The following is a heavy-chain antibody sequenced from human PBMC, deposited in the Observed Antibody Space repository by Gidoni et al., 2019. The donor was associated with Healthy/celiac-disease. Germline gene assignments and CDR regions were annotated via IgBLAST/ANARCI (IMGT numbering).Heavy chain of an antibody. CDR3: ATLGTGFYGDYASLIDPLDP. D-gene: IGHD4-17*01. V-gene: IGHV1-24*01. CDR1: GYTLTDLS. Sequence: QVQLVQPGAAVKKPGASLKVSCNVYGYTLTDLSLHWGRQAPGKGLEWMGGFDPEDGETIYEQKSQGRVTMTEDTSTETAYMEMSSLRSEDTAVYYCATLGTGFYGDYASLIDPLDPWGQGTLVTVSS. J-gene: IGHJ5*02. CDR2: FDPEDGET.